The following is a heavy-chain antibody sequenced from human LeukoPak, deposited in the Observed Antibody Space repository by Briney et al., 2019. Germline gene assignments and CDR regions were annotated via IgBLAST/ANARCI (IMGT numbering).Heavy chain of an antibody. V-gene: IGHV1-2*02. D-gene: IGHD3-3*01. CDR3: ARAWSGYYWFDP. CDR1: GYTFTDYY. J-gene: IGHJ5*02. CDR2: INPNSGDT. Sequence: ASVKVSCKASGYTFTDYYLHWVRQAPGQGLEWMGWINPNSGDTNYAQKFQGRVTMTRDTSISTAYMGLSRLRSDDTAVYYCARAWSGYYWFDPWGQGTLVTVSS.